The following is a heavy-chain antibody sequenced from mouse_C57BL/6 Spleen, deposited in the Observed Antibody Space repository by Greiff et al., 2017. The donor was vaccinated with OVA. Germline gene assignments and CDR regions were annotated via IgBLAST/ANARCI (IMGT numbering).Heavy chain of an antibody. Sequence: VQLQQSGAELVRPGASVKLSCKASGYTFTDYYINWVKQRPGQGLEWIARIYPGSGNTYYNEKLKGKATLTAEKSSSTAYMQLSSLTSEDSAVYFCARNYGSSYVAWFADWGQGTLVTVSA. CDR1: GYTFTDYY. CDR3: ARNYGSSYVAWFAD. CDR2: IYPGSGNT. V-gene: IGHV1-76*01. J-gene: IGHJ3*01. D-gene: IGHD1-1*01.